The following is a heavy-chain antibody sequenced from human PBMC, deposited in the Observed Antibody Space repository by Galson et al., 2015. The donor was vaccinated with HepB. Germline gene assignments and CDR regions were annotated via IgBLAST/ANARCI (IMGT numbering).Heavy chain of an antibody. J-gene: IGHJ4*02. CDR3: ARDFQMSSISLDF. CDR2: ISVYNGDT. Sequence: SVKVSCKASGYSFSSFGVTWVRQAPGQGLEWMGWISVYNGDTKYARRFQDRVTLTTDKTTSTAYMELRSLRSDDTGVYFCARDFQMSSISLDFWGQGTLVTVSS. CDR1: GYSFSSFG. V-gene: IGHV1-18*01. D-gene: IGHD5-24*01.